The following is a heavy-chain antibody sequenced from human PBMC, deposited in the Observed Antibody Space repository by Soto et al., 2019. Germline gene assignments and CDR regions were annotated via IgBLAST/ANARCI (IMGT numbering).Heavy chain of an antibody. V-gene: IGHV1-18*01. CDR3: AREEGSDYYDSSGPNNDY. CDR1: GYTFTSYG. Sequence: ASVKVSCKASGYTFTSYGISWVRQAPGQGLEWMGWISAYNGNTNYAQKLQGRVTMTTDISTSTAYMELRSLRSDDTAVYYCAREEGSDYYDSSGPNNDYWGQGPLVTVSS. D-gene: IGHD3-22*01. J-gene: IGHJ4*02. CDR2: ISAYNGNT.